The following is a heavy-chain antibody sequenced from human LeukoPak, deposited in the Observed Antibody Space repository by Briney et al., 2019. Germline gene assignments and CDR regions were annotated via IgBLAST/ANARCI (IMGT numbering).Heavy chain of an antibody. D-gene: IGHD3-10*01. CDR3: ARGEGYYGSGMLYSYGMDV. J-gene: IGHJ6*04. CDR1: GGSISSGDYY. V-gene: IGHV4-30-4*01. CDR2: IYYSGST. Sequence: SQTLSLTSTVSGGSISSGDYYWSWIRQPPGKGLEWIGYIYYSGSTYYNPSLKSRVTISVDTSKNQFSLKLSSVTAADTAVYYCARGEGYYGSGMLYSYGMDVWGKGTTVTVSS.